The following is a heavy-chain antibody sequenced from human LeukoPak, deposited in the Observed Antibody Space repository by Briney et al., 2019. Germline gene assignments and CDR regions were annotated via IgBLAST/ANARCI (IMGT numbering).Heavy chain of an antibody. CDR3: ARDRYDYVWGSYDFY. D-gene: IGHD3-16*01. Sequence: GASVKVSCKASGGTFSSYAISWVRQAPGQGLEWMGGIIPIFGTANYAQKFQGRVTITADESTSTAYMGLSSLRSEDTAVYYCARDRYDYVWGSYDFYWGQGTLVTVSS. J-gene: IGHJ4*02. V-gene: IGHV1-69*13. CDR2: IIPIFGTA. CDR1: GGTFSSYA.